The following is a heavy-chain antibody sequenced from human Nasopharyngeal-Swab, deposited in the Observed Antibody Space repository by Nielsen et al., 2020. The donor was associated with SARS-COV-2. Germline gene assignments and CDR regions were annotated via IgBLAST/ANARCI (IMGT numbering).Heavy chain of an antibody. J-gene: IGHJ5*02. Sequence: SETLSLTCTVSGGSISSGGYYWSWIRQHPGKGLEWIGYIYYSGRTYYNPSLKSRVTISVDRSKNQFSLKVSSVTAADTAVYYCARGPPGYSYGDNWFDPWGQGTLVTVSS. D-gene: IGHD5-18*01. V-gene: IGHV4-31*03. CDR1: GGSISSGGYY. CDR3: ARGPPGYSYGDNWFDP. CDR2: IYYSGRT.